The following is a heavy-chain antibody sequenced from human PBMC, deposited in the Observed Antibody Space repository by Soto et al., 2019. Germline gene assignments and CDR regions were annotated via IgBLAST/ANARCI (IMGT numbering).Heavy chain of an antibody. V-gene: IGHV3-30-3*01. J-gene: IGHJ4*02. D-gene: IGHD6-19*01. Sequence: QVQLVESGGGVVQPVRSLRLSCADSGFTFSSYAMHWVRQAPGKGLEWVAVISYDGSNKYYADSVKGRFTISRDNSKNTLYLQMNSLRAEDTAVYYCARDGAVAGTFDYWGQGTLVTVSS. CDR3: ARDGAVAGTFDY. CDR2: ISYDGSNK. CDR1: GFTFSSYA.